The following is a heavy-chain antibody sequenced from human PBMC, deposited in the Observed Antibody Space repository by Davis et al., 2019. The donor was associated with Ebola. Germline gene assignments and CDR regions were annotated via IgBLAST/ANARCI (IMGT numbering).Heavy chain of an antibody. CDR1: GYTFTNYY. CDR3: ARDWGGIVVATYYFDY. Sequence: ASVKVSCKASGYTFTNYYMHWVRQAPGQGLEWMGIISPSGGSTSYAQKFQGRVTMTSDTSTSTVYMELSSLRSEDTAVYYCARDWGGIVVATYYFDYWGQGTLVTVSS. J-gene: IGHJ4*02. V-gene: IGHV1-46*01. D-gene: IGHD3-22*01. CDR2: ISPSGGST.